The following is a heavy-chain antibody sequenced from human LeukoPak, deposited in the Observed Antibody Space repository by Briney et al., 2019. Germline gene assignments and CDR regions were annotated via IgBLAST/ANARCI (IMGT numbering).Heavy chain of an antibody. D-gene: IGHD6-13*01. Sequence: GGSLRLSCAASGFTFSTYWMTWVRQAPGKGLEWVANIKPDGSERYYVDSVKGRFTISRDNAKNSLYLQMNSLRAEDTAVYYCASKGIAAAATGYWGQGTLVTVSS. J-gene: IGHJ4*02. CDR1: GFTFSTYW. CDR2: IKPDGSER. V-gene: IGHV3-7*01. CDR3: ASKGIAAAATGY.